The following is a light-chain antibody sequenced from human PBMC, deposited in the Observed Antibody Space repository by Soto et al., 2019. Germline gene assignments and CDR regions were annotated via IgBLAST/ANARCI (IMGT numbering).Light chain of an antibody. CDR2: DVS. V-gene: IGLV2-14*01. J-gene: IGLJ1*01. CDR1: SSDVGGYNY. Sequence: QSALTQPASVSGSPGQSITISCTGTSSDVGGYNYVSWYQQHPGKAPKLMIYDVSNRPSGVSNRFSGSKSGNTASLTISGLQAEEEADYYRITYTASSPSCAFGTGTKVTAL. CDR3: ITYTASSPSCA.